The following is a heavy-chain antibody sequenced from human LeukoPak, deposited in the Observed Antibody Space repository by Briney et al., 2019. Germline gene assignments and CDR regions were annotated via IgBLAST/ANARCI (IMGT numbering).Heavy chain of an antibody. V-gene: IGHV3-7*01. Sequence: GGSLRLSCAASGFTFSTYWMAWVRQAPGKGLEWVANIKGDESARHQADSVKGRFTISRDNTQNSVYLQMSNLRGDDTAVYYCARDVVGSLDYWGQGTLVTVSS. CDR2: IKGDESAR. CDR3: ARDVVGSLDY. J-gene: IGHJ4*02. D-gene: IGHD1-26*01. CDR1: GFTFSTYW.